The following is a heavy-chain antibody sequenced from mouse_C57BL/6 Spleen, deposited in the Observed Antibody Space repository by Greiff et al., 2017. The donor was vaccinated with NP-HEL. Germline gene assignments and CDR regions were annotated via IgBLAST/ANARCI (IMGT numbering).Heavy chain of an antibody. J-gene: IGHJ2*01. V-gene: IGHV5-17*01. D-gene: IGHD1-1*01. CDR3: ARTYYYGSSFDY. CDR1: GFTFSDYG. CDR2: ISSGSSTI. Sequence: EVQLKESGGGLVKPGGSLKLSCAASGFTFSDYGMHWVRQAPEKGLEWVAYISSGSSTIYYADTVKGRFTISRDNAKNTLFLQMTSLRSEDTAMYYCARTYYYGSSFDYWGQGTTLTVSS.